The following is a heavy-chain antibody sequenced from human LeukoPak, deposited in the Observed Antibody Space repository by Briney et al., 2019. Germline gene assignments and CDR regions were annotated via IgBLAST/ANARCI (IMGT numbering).Heavy chain of an antibody. D-gene: IGHD6-6*01. J-gene: IGHJ6*03. Sequence: SETLSLTCDVSGGSFGGYYWSWIRQPPGKGLEWIGEINRSESTNYNPSLKSRVTISVDTSKNQFSLQLSSVTAADTAVYYCARGLAARPFYFYYYMDVWGKGTTVTASS. CDR2: INRSEST. CDR3: ARGLAARPFYFYYYMDV. V-gene: IGHV4-34*01. CDR1: GGSFGGYY.